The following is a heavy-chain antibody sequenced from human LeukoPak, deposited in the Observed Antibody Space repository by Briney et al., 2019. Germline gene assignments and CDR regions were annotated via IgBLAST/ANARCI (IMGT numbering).Heavy chain of an antibody. J-gene: IGHJ4*02. V-gene: IGHV3-23*01. CDR1: GFTLSSYA. Sequence: PGGSLRLSCAASGFTLSSYAMSSVRQAPGKGLEWVSPISGRGGRTYYAHSVKGRFTISRDNTKNTLYLQMISLRAEDTAVYYYAKLGEGTYYYDSSGYYDHTYYFDYWGQGTLVTVSS. CDR2: ISGRGGRT. D-gene: IGHD3-22*01. CDR3: AKLGEGTYYYDSSGYYDHTYYFDY.